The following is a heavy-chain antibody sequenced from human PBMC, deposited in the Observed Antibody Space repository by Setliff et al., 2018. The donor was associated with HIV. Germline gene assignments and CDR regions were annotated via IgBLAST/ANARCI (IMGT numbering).Heavy chain of an antibody. V-gene: IGHV4-34*01. CDR1: GGSFSNYY. CDR3: ASHSGGWNYYLDY. J-gene: IGHJ4*02. CDR2: IDHSGST. Sequence: PSETLSLTCAVYGGSFSNYYWTWIRQTPGEGLEWIGEIDHSGSTKYNPSLKSRVAISVDTSKNQFSLKVNSVTAADTAIYYCASHSGGWNYYLDYWGQGTLVTVSS. D-gene: IGHD6-19*01.